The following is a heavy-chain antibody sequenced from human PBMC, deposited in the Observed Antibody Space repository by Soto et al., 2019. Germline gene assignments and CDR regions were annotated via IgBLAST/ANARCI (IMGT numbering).Heavy chain of an antibody. CDR1: GFTFSDYW. J-gene: IGHJ4*02. CDR3: ARDQGGAISFDY. V-gene: IGHV3-74*01. D-gene: IGHD3-16*01. CDR2: INSDGSTS. Sequence: PGGSLRLSCAASGFTFSDYWMHWVRQAPGKGLVWVSRINSDGSTSSYADSVKGRFTISRDDAKSTLYLQMNILRVEDTAVYYCARDQGGAISFDYWGQGTLVTVSS.